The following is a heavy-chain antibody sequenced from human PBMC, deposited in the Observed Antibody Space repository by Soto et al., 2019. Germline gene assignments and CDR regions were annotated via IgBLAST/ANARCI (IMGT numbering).Heavy chain of an antibody. V-gene: IGHV3-30-3*01. CDR2: ISYEGSNK. D-gene: IGHD2-21*01. CDR1: GFTFSSYA. CDR3: ARVLGGIATVPFDY. J-gene: IGHJ4*02. Sequence: GGSLRLSCAASGFTFSSYAMHWVRQAPGTGLEWVAVISYEGSNKYYADSVKGRFTISRDNSKNTLYLQMNSLRTEDTAVYYCARVLGGIATVPFDYWGQGALVTVSS.